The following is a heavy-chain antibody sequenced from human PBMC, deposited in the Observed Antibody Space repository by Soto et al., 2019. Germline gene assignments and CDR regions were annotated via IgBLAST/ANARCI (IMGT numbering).Heavy chain of an antibody. CDR3: AREIQLWSNWFDP. Sequence: ASLKVSCKASGYTFTSYDINWVRQATGQGLEWMGWMNPNSGNTGYAQKFQGRVTMTRNTSISTAYMELSSLRSEDTAVYYCAREIQLWSNWFDPWGQGTLVTVSS. V-gene: IGHV1-8*01. J-gene: IGHJ5*02. CDR1: GYTFTSYD. D-gene: IGHD5-18*01. CDR2: MNPNSGNT.